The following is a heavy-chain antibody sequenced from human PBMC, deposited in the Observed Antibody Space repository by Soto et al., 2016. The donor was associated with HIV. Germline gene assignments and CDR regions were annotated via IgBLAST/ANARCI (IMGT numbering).Heavy chain of an antibody. CDR3: AKGDYYDSSGFIDY. J-gene: IGHJ4*02. CDR1: GFTFSSYA. V-gene: IGHV3-23*01. Sequence: EVQLLESGGGLVQPGGSLRLSCAASGFTFSSYAMSWVRQAPGKGLEWVSAISGSGGSTYYADSVKGRFTISRDNSKNTLYLQMNSLRAEDTAVYYCAKGDYYDSSGFIDYWAREPGHRLL. CDR2: ISGSGGST. D-gene: IGHD3-22*01.